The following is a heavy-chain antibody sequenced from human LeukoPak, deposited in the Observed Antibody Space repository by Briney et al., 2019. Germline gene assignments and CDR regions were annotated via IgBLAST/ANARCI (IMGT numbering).Heavy chain of an antibody. D-gene: IGHD2-2*01. CDR1: GFTFSIYA. V-gene: IGHV3-23*01. CDR2: ISGSAATT. CDR3: AKNGKYQLLGSWCDS. J-gene: IGHJ5*01. Sequence: GGSLRLSCAASGFTFSIYAMSWVRQAPGKGLECVSAISGSAATTYYADSVKGRFTISRDNSKNTLYVQMDSLRGDDTAVYYCAKNGKYQLLGSWCDSWGQGTLVTVSS.